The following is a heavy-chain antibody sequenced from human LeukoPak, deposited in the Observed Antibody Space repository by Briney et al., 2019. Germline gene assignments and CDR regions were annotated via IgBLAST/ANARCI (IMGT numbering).Heavy chain of an antibody. J-gene: IGHJ4*02. Sequence: PGGSLRLSCAASGFTVSSNYMSWVRQAPGKGLEWVSAIYSGGSTYYADSVKGRFTISRDTSKNTLYLQMNSLRAEDTAVYYCARDGPRAGRGVIFDDWGQGTLVTVSS. D-gene: IGHD3-10*01. CDR2: IYSGGST. CDR3: ARDGPRAGRGVIFDD. CDR1: GFTVSSNY. V-gene: IGHV3-66*01.